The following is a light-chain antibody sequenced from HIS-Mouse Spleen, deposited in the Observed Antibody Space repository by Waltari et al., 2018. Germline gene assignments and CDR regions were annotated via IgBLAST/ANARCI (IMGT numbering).Light chain of an antibody. Sequence: QSALTQPASVSGSPGQSITISCTGTSSDVGGYNYVSWYQQHPGKAPKLRIYEVSNPPAGFSNRFSGAKSGNAASLTISGLQAEDGADYYCSSYTSSSTPYVFGTGTKVTVL. CDR2: EVS. J-gene: IGLJ1*01. CDR3: SSYTSSSTPYV. V-gene: IGLV2-14*01. CDR1: SSDVGGYNY.